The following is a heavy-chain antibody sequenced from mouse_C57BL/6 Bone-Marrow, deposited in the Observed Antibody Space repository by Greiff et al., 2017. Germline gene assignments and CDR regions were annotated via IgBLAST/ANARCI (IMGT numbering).Heavy chain of an antibody. CDR3: ARDARLRGMDY. J-gene: IGHJ4*01. D-gene: IGHD3-2*02. Sequence: EVQGVESGGGLVQSGRSLRLSCATSGFTFSDFYMEWVRQAPGKGLEWIAASRNKANDYTTEYSASVKGRFIVSRDTSQSNLYLQMNALRAEDNAIYYCARDARLRGMDYWGQGTSVTVSA. CDR1: GFTFSDFY. CDR2: SRNKANDYTT. V-gene: IGHV7-1*01.